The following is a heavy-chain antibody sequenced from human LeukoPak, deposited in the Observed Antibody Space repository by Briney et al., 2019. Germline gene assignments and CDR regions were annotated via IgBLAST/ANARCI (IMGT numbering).Heavy chain of an antibody. CDR3: AREGANPRLSGDCPDY. J-gene: IGHJ4*02. Sequence: PGGSLRLSCAASGLTFSSHWMHWVRQAPGKGLVWVSRITNDGSSTTYADSVKGRFTISRDNAKNMLYLQVNSLRAEDTAVYYCAREGANPRLSGDCPDYWGQGTLVTVSS. D-gene: IGHD2-21*02. V-gene: IGHV3-74*01. CDR1: GLTFSSHW. CDR2: ITNDGSST.